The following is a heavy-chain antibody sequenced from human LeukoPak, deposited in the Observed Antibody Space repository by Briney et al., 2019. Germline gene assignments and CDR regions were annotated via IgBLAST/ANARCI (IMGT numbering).Heavy chain of an antibody. Sequence: PGGSLRLSCAASGFTFSSYWMHWVRQAPGKGLVWVSRINSDGSSTSYADSVKGRFTISRDNAKNTLYLQMNSLRAEDTAVYYCARVKLAAAGFDPWGQGTLVTVSS. CDR1: GFTFSSYW. J-gene: IGHJ5*02. CDR2: INSDGSST. D-gene: IGHD6-13*01. V-gene: IGHV3-74*01. CDR3: ARVKLAAAGFDP.